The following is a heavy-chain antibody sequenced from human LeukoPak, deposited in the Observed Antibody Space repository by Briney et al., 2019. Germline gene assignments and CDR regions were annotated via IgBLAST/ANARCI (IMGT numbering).Heavy chain of an antibody. V-gene: IGHV5-51*01. J-gene: IGHJ4*02. CDR3: ARQSRDGSKTRGYYFDY. Sequence: GASLKISCQASGYIFTNYWIGWVRQMPGKGLESMGIIYPADSDTTYSPSFQDQVTISADKSINTVYLQWSSLKASDTAMYYCARQSRDGSKTRGYYFDYWGQGTLVTVSS. D-gene: IGHD3-10*01. CDR2: IYPADSDT. CDR1: GYIFTNYW.